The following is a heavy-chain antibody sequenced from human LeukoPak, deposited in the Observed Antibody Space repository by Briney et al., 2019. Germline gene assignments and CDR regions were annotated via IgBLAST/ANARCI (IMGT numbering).Heavy chain of an antibody. CDR2: ISWDGGST. Sequence: GGSLRLSCVASGFTFDDYTMHWVRQAPGKGLEWVSLISWDGGSTYYADSVKGRFTISRDNSKNSLYLQMNSLRTEDTALYYCAKDLGSSEGMVDAFDIWGQGTMVTVSS. J-gene: IGHJ3*02. D-gene: IGHD6-19*01. V-gene: IGHV3-43*01. CDR1: GFTFDDYT. CDR3: AKDLGSSEGMVDAFDI.